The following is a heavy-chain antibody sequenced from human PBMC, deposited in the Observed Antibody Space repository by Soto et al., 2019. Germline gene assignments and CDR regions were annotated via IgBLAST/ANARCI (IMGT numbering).Heavy chain of an antibody. D-gene: IGHD3-3*01. CDR1: GGTFSSYA. J-gene: IGHJ3*02. CDR3: AKTITIEEHDAFDI. CDR2: IIPIFGTA. V-gene: IGHV1-69*13. Sequence: ASVKVSCKASGGTFSSYAISWVRQAPGQGLEWMGGIIPIFGTANYAQKFQGRVTITADESTSTAYMELSSLRSEDTAVYYCAKTITIEEHDAFDIWGQGTMVTVSS.